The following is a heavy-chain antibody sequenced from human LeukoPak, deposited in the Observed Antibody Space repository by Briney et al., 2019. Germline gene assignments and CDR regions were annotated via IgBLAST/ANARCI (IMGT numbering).Heavy chain of an antibody. CDR1: GFTFSSYG. Sequence: GGSLRLSCAASGFTFSSYGMHWVRQAPGKGREWVAFIRDDGSNKYYADSVKGRFTISRDNSKNTLYLQMNSLRAEDTAVYYCAKSRSGYYQLAFDIWGQGTMVTVSS. CDR2: IRDDGSNK. CDR3: AKSRSGYYQLAFDI. J-gene: IGHJ3*02. V-gene: IGHV3-30*02. D-gene: IGHD3-22*01.